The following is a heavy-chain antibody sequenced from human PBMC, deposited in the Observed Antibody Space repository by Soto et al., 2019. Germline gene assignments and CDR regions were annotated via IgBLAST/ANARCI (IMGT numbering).Heavy chain of an antibody. CDR3: ARNYVMTASGIAFDI. Sequence: PSETLSLTCTVSGGSISSGGYYWSWIRQHPGKGLEWIGYIYYSGSTYYNPSLKSRVTISVDTSKNQFSLKLSSVTAADTAVYYCARNYVMTASGIAFDIWGQGTMVTV. CDR1: GGSISSGGYY. CDR2: IYYSGST. V-gene: IGHV4-31*03. D-gene: IGHD2-21*02. J-gene: IGHJ3*02.